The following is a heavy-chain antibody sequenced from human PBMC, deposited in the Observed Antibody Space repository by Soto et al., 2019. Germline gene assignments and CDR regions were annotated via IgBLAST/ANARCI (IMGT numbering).Heavy chain of an antibody. CDR3: AKGLNVVVTAIPVPGFDY. CDR1: GFTFSSYA. Sequence: GGSLRLSCAASGFTFSSYAMSWVRQAPGKGLEWVSAISGSGGSTYYADSVKGRFTISRDNSKNTLYLQMNSLRAEDTAVYYCAKGLNVVVTAIPVPGFDYWGQGTLVTVSS. CDR2: ISGSGGST. V-gene: IGHV3-23*01. J-gene: IGHJ4*02. D-gene: IGHD2-21*02.